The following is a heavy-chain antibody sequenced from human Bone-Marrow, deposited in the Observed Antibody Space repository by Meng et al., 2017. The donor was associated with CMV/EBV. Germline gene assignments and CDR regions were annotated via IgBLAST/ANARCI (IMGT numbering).Heavy chain of an antibody. CDR1: GFTFSSYG. V-gene: IGHV3-30*02. D-gene: IGHD4-23*01. CDR3: TSDYYRWYLGY. Sequence: GESLKISCAASGFTFSSYGMHWVRQAPGKGLEWVAFIRYDGSNKYYADSVKGRFTISRDDSKNTLYLQMNSLKTEDTAVYYCTSDYYRWYLGYWGQGTLVTVSS. CDR2: IRYDGSNK. J-gene: IGHJ4*02.